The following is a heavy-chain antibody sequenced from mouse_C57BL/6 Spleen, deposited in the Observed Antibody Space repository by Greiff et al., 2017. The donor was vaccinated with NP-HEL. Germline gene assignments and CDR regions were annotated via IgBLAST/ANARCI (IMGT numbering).Heavy chain of an antibody. Sequence: QVHVKQPGAELVKPGASVKMSCKASGYTFTSYWITWVKQRPGQGLEWIGDIYPGSGSTNYNEKFKSKATLTVDTSSSTAYMQLSSLTSEDSAVYYCAREGMGSSYDYWGQGTTLTVSS. V-gene: IGHV1-55*01. D-gene: IGHD1-1*01. CDR3: AREGMGSSYDY. CDR2: IYPGSGST. CDR1: GYTFTSYW. J-gene: IGHJ2*01.